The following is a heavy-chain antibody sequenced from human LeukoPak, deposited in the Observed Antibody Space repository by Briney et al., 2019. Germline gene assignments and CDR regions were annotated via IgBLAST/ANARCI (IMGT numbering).Heavy chain of an antibody. CDR1: GYTFTSYG. J-gene: IGHJ5*02. D-gene: IGHD1-26*01. Sequence: GASVKVSCKASGYTFTSYGISWVRQAPGQGLEWMGWISAYNGNTNYAQKLQGRVTMTTDTSTSTAYMELRSLRSDDTAVYYCARDVPVGATTQYNWFDPWGQGTLVTVSS. CDR2: ISAYNGNT. V-gene: IGHV1-18*01. CDR3: ARDVPVGATTQYNWFDP.